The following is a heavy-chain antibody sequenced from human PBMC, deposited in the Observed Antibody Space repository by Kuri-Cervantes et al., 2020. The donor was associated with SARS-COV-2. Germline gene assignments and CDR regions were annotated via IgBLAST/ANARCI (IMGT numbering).Heavy chain of an antibody. J-gene: IGHJ6*02. CDR2: INPDGSYT. V-gene: IGHV3-74*01. D-gene: IGHD6-13*01. Sequence: GESLKISCASSGCTLSGHWIHWVRQAPGKGLVWVSRINPDGSYTNNADSVKDRFTHSRDNAKNMLFLQMNSLRAEDTAVYYCARAEFDIAAAVRSGDYYYYAMDVWGQGTMVTVSS. CDR3: ARAEFDIAAAVRSGDYYYYAMDV. CDR1: GCTLSGHW.